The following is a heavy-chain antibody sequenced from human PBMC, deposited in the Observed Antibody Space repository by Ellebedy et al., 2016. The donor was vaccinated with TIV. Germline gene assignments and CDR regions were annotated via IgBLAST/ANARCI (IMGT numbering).Heavy chain of an antibody. CDR1: GYTFTSYD. D-gene: IGHD3-22*01. V-gene: IGHV1-8*01. J-gene: IGHJ3*02. CDR2: MNPNSGNT. CDR3: ASESSSGYYRSDAFDI. Sequence: ASVKVSCKASGYTFTSYDINWVRQATGQGLEWMGWMNPNSGNTGYAQKFQGRVTMTRNTSISTAYMELSSLRSEDTAVYYCASESSSGYYRSDAFDIWGQGTMVTVSS.